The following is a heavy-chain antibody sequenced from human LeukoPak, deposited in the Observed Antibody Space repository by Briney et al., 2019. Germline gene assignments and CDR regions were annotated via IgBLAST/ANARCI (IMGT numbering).Heavy chain of an antibody. CDR1: GFTFSNYW. CDR3: ARDLNTVIAHVLYFDS. CDR2: IKEDGSEK. J-gene: IGHJ4*02. V-gene: IGHV3-7*01. D-gene: IGHD4-11*01. Sequence: GGSLRPSCAASGFTFSNYWMAWVRQAPGKGLEWVANIKEDGSEKYHADSLKGRFTISRDNAKNSLYLQMNSLRAEDAAVYYCARDLNTVIAHVLYFDSWGQGTLVTVSS.